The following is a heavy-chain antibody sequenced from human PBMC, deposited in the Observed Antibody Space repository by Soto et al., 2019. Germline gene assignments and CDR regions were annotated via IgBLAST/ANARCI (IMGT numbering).Heavy chain of an antibody. D-gene: IGHD6-13*01. CDR1: GFTFSSYG. J-gene: IGHJ4*02. Sequence: QPGGSLRLSCAASGFTFSSYGMHWVRQAPGKGLEWVAVIWYDGSNKYYADSVKGRFTISRDNSKNTLYLQMNSLRSEDTAVYYCAADQPIAAAVYWGQGTLVTVSS. CDR2: IWYDGSNK. CDR3: AADQPIAAAVY. V-gene: IGHV3-33*01.